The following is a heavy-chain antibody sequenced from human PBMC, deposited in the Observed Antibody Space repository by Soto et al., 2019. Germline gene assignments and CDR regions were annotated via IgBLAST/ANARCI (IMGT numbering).Heavy chain of an antibody. D-gene: IGHD1-7*01. CDR2: ISGSGGST. CDR1: GFTFSSYA. J-gene: IGHJ2*01. V-gene: IGHV3-23*01. Sequence: GGSLRLSCAASGFTFSSYAMRWVRQAPGKGLEWVSAISGSGGSTYYADSVKGRFTISRDNSKNTLYLQMNSLRAEDTAVYYCAKDAGNWNLSPIPPSFFDLWGRGTLVTVSS. CDR3: AKDAGNWNLSPIPPSFFDL.